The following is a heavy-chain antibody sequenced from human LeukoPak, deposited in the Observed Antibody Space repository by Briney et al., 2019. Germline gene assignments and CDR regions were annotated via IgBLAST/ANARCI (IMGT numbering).Heavy chain of an antibody. CDR3: VRGYYYGSGSYYRGYFDY. Sequence: SETLSLTCTVSGGSISSYYWSWIRQPPGKGLEWIGYIYCSGSTNYNPSLKSRVTISVDTSKNQFSLKLSSVTAADTAVYYCVRGYYYGSGSYYRGYFDYWGQGTLVTVSS. CDR2: IYCSGST. D-gene: IGHD3-10*01. J-gene: IGHJ4*02. CDR1: GGSISSYY. V-gene: IGHV4-59*01.